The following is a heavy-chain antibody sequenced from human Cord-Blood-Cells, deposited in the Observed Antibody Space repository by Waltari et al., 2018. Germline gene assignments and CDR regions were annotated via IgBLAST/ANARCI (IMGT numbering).Heavy chain of an antibody. CDR1: GGTFSSYA. Sequence: QVQLVQSGAEVTKPGSSVKVSCKASGGTFSSYAISWVRQAPGQGLEWMGGIIPIFGTANYAQKSQGRVTSTADESTSTAYMELSSLRSEDTAVYYCAREPYDYVWGSYRGFDPWGQGTLVTVSS. J-gene: IGHJ5*02. D-gene: IGHD3-16*02. CDR3: AREPYDYVWGSYRGFDP. CDR2: IIPIFGTA. V-gene: IGHV1-69*01.